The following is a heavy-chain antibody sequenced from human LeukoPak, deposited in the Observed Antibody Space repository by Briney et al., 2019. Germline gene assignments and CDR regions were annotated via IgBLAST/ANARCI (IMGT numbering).Heavy chain of an antibody. CDR2: IKEDGSEK. V-gene: IGHV3-7*04. Sequence: GGSLRLSCAASGFTFRNYWMTWVRLAPGKGLEWVANIKEDGSEKYYVDSVKGRFTISRDSAQNSVFLQMNSLRAEDTAVYYCARDANFYDSGTYYDAFDIWGQGTMVTVSS. D-gene: IGHD3-22*01. CDR1: GFTFRNYW. CDR3: ARDANFYDSGTYYDAFDI. J-gene: IGHJ3*02.